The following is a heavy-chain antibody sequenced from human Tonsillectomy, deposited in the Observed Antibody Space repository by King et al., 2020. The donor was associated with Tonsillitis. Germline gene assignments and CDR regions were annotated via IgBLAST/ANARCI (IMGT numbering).Heavy chain of an antibody. D-gene: IGHD1-26*01. Sequence: VQLVESGAEVKKPGESLKISCKGSGYSFTSNWIGWVRQMPGKGLEWMGIIYPRDSDIRYSPSFHGQVTISADKSISTAYLQWSSLKASDTAMYYCARYEWDWGRFDPWGQGTLVTVSS. V-gene: IGHV5-51*01. J-gene: IGHJ5*02. CDR1: GYSFTSNW. CDR3: ARYEWDWGRFDP. CDR2: IYPRDSDI.